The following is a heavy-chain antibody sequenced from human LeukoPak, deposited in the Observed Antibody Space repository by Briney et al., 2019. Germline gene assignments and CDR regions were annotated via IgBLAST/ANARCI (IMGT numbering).Heavy chain of an antibody. CDR3: ARAGDYVESILNWFDP. Sequence: PSETLSLTFAVPVYSISSGYYWGWIRQPPGKGLEWIGSIYHSGSTYYNPSLKSRVTISVDTSKNQFSLKLSSVTAADTAVYYCARAGDYVESILNWFDPWGQGTLVTVSS. V-gene: IGHV4-38-2*01. CDR2: IYHSGST. J-gene: IGHJ5*02. D-gene: IGHD4-17*01. CDR1: VYSISSGYY.